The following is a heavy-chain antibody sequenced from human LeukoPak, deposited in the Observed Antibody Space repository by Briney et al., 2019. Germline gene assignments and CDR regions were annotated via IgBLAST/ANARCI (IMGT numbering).Heavy chain of an antibody. Sequence: GGSLRLSCAASGFTVSSNYMSWVRHAPGKGLEWVSVIYSGGSTYYADSVKGRFTISRDNSKNTLYLQMNSLRAEDTAVYYCARMRWFGEPYYFDYWGQGTLVTVSS. CDR3: ARMRWFGEPYYFDY. D-gene: IGHD3-10*01. CDR1: GFTVSSNY. CDR2: IYSGGST. V-gene: IGHV3-53*01. J-gene: IGHJ4*02.